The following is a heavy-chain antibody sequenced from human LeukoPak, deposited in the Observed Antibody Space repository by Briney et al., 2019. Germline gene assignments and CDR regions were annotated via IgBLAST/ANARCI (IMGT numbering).Heavy chain of an antibody. CDR1: GYTFTSYG. CDR3: AREVPPQLWRYYYYYYYMDV. D-gene: IGHD5-18*01. J-gene: IGHJ6*03. V-gene: IGHV1-18*01. CDR2: ISAYNGNT. Sequence: GASVKVSCKASGYTFTSYGINWVRQAPGQGLEWMGWISAYNGNTNYAQKLQGRVTMTADTSTSTAYMELRSLRSDDTAVYYCAREVPPQLWRYYYYYYYMDVWGKGTTVTVSS.